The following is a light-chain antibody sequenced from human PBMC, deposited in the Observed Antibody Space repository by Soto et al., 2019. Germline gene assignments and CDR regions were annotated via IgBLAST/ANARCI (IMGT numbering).Light chain of an antibody. J-gene: IGLJ2*01. CDR1: SSNIGNNF. CDR3: ATWESSLSIGV. Sequence: QSVLTQPPSVSAAPGQKVTISCSGSSSNIGNNFVSWYQQLPGTAPKLLIYDNNKRPSGIPDRFSGSKSGTSATLGITGLQSGDEADYYCATWESSLSIGVFXGGTKLTVL. CDR2: DNN. V-gene: IGLV1-51*01.